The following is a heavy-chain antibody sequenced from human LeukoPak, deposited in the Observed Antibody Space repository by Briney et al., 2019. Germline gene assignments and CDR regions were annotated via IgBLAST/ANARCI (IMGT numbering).Heavy chain of an antibody. D-gene: IGHD6-6*01. CDR1: GGSISSYY. CDR2: IYYSGST. CDR3: ARAYSSSPLVAFDI. J-gene: IGHJ3*02. V-gene: IGHV4-59*01. Sequence: SETLSLTCTVSGGSISSYYWSWIRQPPRKGLEWIGYIYYSGSTNYNPSLKSRVTISVDTSKNQFSLKLSSATAADTAVYYCARAYSSSPLVAFDIWGQGTMVTVSS.